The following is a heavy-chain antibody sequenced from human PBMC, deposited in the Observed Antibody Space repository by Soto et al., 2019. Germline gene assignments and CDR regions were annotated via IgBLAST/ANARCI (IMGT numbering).Heavy chain of an antibody. CDR1: GYSFTSQY. CDR3: AGQQLLPPGGGGTEPLDI. D-gene: IGHD3-16*01. J-gene: IGHJ3*02. CDR2: INPNGGST. Sequence: QVQLVQSGAEVKKPGASVKISCEASGYSFTSQYVHWVRQAPGQGLEWMGIINPNGGSTTYAQKFPGEGTVTRGTPTSTCYMGRGRPPYEGPGLFFGAGQQLLPPGGGGTEPLDIWGQGTMVTVAS. V-gene: IGHV1-46*03.